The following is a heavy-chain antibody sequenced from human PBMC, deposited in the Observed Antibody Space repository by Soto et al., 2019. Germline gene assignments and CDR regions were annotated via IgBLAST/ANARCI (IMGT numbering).Heavy chain of an antibody. CDR1: GGTFSSYT. V-gene: IGHV1-69*02. CDR3: ATYSTKGYCSGGSCYGENDY. D-gene: IGHD2-15*01. CDR2: IIPILGIA. J-gene: IGHJ4*02. Sequence: QVQLVQSGAEVKKPGSSVKVSCKASGGTFSSYTISWVRQAPGQGLEWMGRIIPILGIANYAQKFQGRVTITADKSKSTAYMKLSSLRSEDTAVYYCATYSTKGYCSGGSCYGENDYWGQGTLVTVSS.